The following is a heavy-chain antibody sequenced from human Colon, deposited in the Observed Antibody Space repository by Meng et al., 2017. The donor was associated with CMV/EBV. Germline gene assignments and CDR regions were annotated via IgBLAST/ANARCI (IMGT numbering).Heavy chain of an antibody. CDR1: GYPFDEYY. J-gene: IGHJ4*01. Sequence: GYPFDEYYILWVRQAPGQGLEWMGRIYPKTGGTNFAQKFQGRVTLATNTSITTAYMELSSLTSDDTAVYYCARAKRAFSGYDFEYWGQGTLVTVSS. CDR2: IYPKTGGT. V-gene: IGHV1-2*06. CDR3: ARAKRAFSGYDFEY. D-gene: IGHD5-12*01.